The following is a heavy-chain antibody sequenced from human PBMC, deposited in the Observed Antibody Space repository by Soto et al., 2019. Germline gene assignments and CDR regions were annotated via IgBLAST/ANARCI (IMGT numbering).Heavy chain of an antibody. J-gene: IGHJ4*02. D-gene: IGHD3-22*01. Sequence: SVKVSCKASGGTFSSYAISWVRQAPGQGLEWMGGIIPIFGTANYAQKFQGRVTITADESTSTAYMELSSLRSEDTAVYYCARDNQYYYDSSGYYYPYYFDYWGQGTLVTVSS. CDR3: ARDNQYYYDSSGYYYPYYFDY. CDR2: IIPIFGTA. V-gene: IGHV1-69*13. CDR1: GGTFSSYA.